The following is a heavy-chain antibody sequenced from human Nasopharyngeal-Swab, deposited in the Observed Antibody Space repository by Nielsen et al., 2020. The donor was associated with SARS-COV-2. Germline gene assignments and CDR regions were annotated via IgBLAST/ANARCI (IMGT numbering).Heavy chain of an antibody. Sequence: SETLSLTCTVSGGSILSSTYYWGWIRQPPGKGLEWIGRIYYSGSTYYNPSLKSRVTISVDTSKNQFSLKLSSVTAADTAVYYCAREGDYYGSGSYPDAFDIWGQGTMVTVSS. CDR3: AREGDYYGSGSYPDAFDI. J-gene: IGHJ3*02. D-gene: IGHD3-10*01. CDR2: IYYSGST. CDR1: GGSILSSTYY. V-gene: IGHV4-39*07.